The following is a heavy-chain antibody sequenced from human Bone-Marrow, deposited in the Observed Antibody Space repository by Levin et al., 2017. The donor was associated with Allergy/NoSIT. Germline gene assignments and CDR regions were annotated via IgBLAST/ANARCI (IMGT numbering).Heavy chain of an antibody. CDR3: ARGRPLIDGDYGYYFDY. CDR2: ISYDGSNK. V-gene: IGHV3-30-3*01. J-gene: IGHJ4*02. Sequence: GESLKISCAASGFTFSSYAMHWVRQAPGKGLEWVAVISYDGSNKYYADSVKGRFTISRDNSKNTLYLQMNSLRAEDTAVYYCARGRPLIDGDYGYYFDYWGQGTLVTVSS. CDR1: GFTFSSYA. D-gene: IGHD4-17*01.